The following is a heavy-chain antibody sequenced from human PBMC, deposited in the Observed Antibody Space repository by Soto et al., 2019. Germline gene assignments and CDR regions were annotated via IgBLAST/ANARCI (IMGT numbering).Heavy chain of an antibody. CDR2: IKNKADGGTT. D-gene: IGHD4-17*01. J-gene: IGHJ4*02. CDR1: GITFTNAW. Sequence: EVQLVESGGGLVQPGGSLRLSCAASGITFTNAWMSWVRQAPGKGLEWVGRIKNKADGGTTDYAAPVRGRFTISRDDSKNRLFLQMNSLETEDTAVYYCTTDPGDYQDFWGQGTLVTVSS. CDR3: TTDPGDYQDF. V-gene: IGHV3-15*01.